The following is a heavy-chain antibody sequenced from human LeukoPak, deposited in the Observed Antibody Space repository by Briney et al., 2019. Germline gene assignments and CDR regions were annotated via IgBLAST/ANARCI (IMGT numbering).Heavy chain of an antibody. V-gene: IGHV4-34*01. Sequence: SETLSLTCAVYGGSFSGYYWSWIRQPPGKGLEWIGEINHSGSTNYNPSLKSRVTISVDTSKNQFSLKLSSVTAADTAVYYCARNRGHYYGMDIWGQGTTVTVSS. J-gene: IGHJ6*02. CDR2: INHSGST. D-gene: IGHD2/OR15-2a*01. CDR3: ARNRGHYYGMDI. CDR1: GGSFSGYY.